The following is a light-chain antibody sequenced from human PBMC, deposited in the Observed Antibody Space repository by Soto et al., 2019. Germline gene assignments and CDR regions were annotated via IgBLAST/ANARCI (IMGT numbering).Light chain of an antibody. J-gene: IGLJ2*01. CDR2: DVS. CDR1: SSDVAGYNY. CDR3: TSNTSRSTPI. V-gene: IGLV2-14*01. Sequence: QSALTQPASVSGSPGQSITISCTGTSSDVAGYNYVSWYQQHPGKAPKLMIYDVSNRPSGVSNRFSGSKSGNTASLTISGLQAEEEADYYSTSNTSRSTPIFGGGTKLTAL.